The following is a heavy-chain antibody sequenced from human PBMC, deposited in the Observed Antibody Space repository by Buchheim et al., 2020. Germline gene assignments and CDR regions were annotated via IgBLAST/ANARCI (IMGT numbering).Heavy chain of an antibody. V-gene: IGHV4-39*07. CDR3: ARSLHVFRAAAGPLDF. CDR1: GGSINSGNYY. J-gene: IGHJ4*02. D-gene: IGHD6-13*01. CDR2: VSYSGSA. Sequence: QLQLQESGPGLVKPSETLSLTCTVSGGSINSGNYYWAWIRQPPGKGLEWIGSVSYSGSASYNPSLKSRVAIPVDTSKNPFSLKLRSVTAADTAFYYCARSLHVFRAAAGPLDFWGQGTL.